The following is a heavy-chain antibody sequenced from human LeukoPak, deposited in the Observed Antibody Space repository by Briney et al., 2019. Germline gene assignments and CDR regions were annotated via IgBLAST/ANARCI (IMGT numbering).Heavy chain of an antibody. CDR1: GFTFSSYA. Sequence: PGRSLRLSCAASGFTFSSYAMHWVRQAPGKGLEWVAVISYDGSNKFNADSVKGRFTISRDNSKNTLFLQMNSLRAEDTALYYCVRQDSACFDYWGQGTLVTVSS. CDR2: ISYDGSNK. V-gene: IGHV3-30*04. J-gene: IGHJ4*02. CDR3: VRQDSACFDY. D-gene: IGHD4-11*01.